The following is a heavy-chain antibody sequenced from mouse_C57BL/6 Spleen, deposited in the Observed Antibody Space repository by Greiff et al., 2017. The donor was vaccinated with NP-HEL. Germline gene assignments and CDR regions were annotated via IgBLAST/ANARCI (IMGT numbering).Heavy chain of an antibody. D-gene: IGHD2-3*01. CDR1: GFTFSDYY. Sequence: EVHLVESEGGLVQPGSSMKLSCTASGFTFSDYYMAWVRQVPEKGLEWVANINYDGSSTYYLDSLKSRFIISRDNAKNILYLQMSSLKSEDTATYYCARVYDGYFDYWGQGTLVTVSA. V-gene: IGHV5-16*01. CDR3: ARVYDGYFDY. J-gene: IGHJ3*01. CDR2: INYDGSST.